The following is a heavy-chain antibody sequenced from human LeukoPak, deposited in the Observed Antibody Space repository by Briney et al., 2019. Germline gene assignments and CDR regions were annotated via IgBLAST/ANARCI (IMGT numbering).Heavy chain of an antibody. V-gene: IGHV3-74*01. D-gene: IGHD2-8*02. CDR3: LILVQPTTSGAFDV. J-gene: IGHJ3*01. Sequence: GGSLRLSCEASGFSFSQNWMHWVRHVSGKGLEWIALINADGSKANYADSVKGRFTVSRDNAKSTLSLQMNSLRTEDTAVYYCLILVQPTTSGAFDVWGQGTMVTVST. CDR1: GFSFSQNW. CDR2: INADGSKA.